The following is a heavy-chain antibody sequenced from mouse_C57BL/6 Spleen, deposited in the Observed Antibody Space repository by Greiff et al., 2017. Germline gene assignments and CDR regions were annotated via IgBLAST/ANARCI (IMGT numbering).Heavy chain of an antibody. V-gene: IGHV1-72*01. J-gene: IGHJ2*01. CDR2: IDPNSGGT. CDR1: GYTFTSYW. CDR3: ARSVITTVVATGDY. Sequence: QVQLQQPGAELVKPGASVKLSCKASGYTFTSYWMNWVKQRPGRGLEWIGRIDPNSGGTKYNEKFKSKATLTVDKPSSTAYMQLSSLTSEDSAVYYCARSVITTVVATGDYWGQGTTLTVSS. D-gene: IGHD1-1*01.